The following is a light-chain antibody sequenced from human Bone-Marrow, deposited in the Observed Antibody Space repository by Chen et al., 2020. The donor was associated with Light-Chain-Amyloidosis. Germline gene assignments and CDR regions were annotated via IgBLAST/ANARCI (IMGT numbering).Light chain of an antibody. CDR1: QSVTSNY. J-gene: IGKJ4*01. V-gene: IGKV3-20*01. CDR2: GAT. CDR3: QQYGSSPRLT. Sequence: EIVLTQSPGTLSLSPGERATLSCRASQSVTSNYFAWYQQKPGQAPSLLLFGATSRATGIPDRFSGSGSVTDFTLTIRRLAPEDFAVYYCQQYGSSPRLTFAGFTKVEVQ.